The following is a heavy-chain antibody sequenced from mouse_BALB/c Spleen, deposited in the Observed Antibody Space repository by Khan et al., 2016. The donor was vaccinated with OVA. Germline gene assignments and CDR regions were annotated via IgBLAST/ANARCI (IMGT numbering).Heavy chain of an antibody. CDR3: ARPPYFSYAMDN. V-gene: IGHV9-3-1*01. D-gene: IGHD2-10*01. CDR2: INTYTGEP. J-gene: IGHJ4*01. CDR1: GHTFTNYG. Sequence: QIQLVQSGPELKKPGETVKISCKASGHTFTNYGMNWVKQAPGKGLKWMGWINTYTGEPTYDDDFNGRFAFSLETSANTAYLQIINLKNEDTATYFCARPPYFSYAMDNWGQGTSVTVSS.